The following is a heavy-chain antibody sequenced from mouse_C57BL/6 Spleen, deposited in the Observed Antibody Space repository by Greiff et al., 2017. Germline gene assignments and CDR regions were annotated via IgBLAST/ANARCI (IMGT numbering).Heavy chain of an antibody. CDR2: ISGGGGNT. J-gene: IGHJ2*01. CDR3: ARHDYDGYWDY. V-gene: IGHV5-9*01. D-gene: IGHD2-3*01. Sequence: EVMLVESGGGLVKPGGSLKLSCAASGFTFSSYTMSWVRQTPEKRLEWVATISGGGGNTYYPDSVKGRFTISRDNAKNTLYLQMSSLRSEDTALYYCARHDYDGYWDYWGQGTTLTVSS. CDR1: GFTFSSYT.